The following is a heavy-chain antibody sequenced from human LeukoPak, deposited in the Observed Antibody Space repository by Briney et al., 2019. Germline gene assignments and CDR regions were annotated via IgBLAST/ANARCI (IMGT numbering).Heavy chain of an antibody. J-gene: IGHJ4*02. CDR3: ARGKGLYPETYFDY. CDR1: GFTFSSYW. CDR2: IKQDGSEK. V-gene: IGHV3-7*01. D-gene: IGHD2-8*01. Sequence: PGGSLRLSCAASGFTFSSYWMSWVRQAPGKGLEWVANIKQDGSEKYYVDSVKGRFTISRDNAKNSLYLQMNSLRAEDTAVYYCARGKGLYPETYFDYWGQGTLVTVSS.